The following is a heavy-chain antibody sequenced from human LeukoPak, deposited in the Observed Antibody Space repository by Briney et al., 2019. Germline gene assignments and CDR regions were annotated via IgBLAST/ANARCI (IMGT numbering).Heavy chain of an antibody. CDR2: MNPNSGNT. CDR3: ARKPGIAAAGTAGGY. Sequence: ASVKVSCKASGYTFTSYGINWVRQDTGKGLEWMGWMNPNSGNTGYAQKFQGRVTMTRNTSMSTAYMELSSLRSEDTAVYYCARKPGIAAAGTAGGYWGQGTLVTVSS. J-gene: IGHJ4*02. V-gene: IGHV1-8*01. CDR1: GYTFTSYG. D-gene: IGHD6-13*01.